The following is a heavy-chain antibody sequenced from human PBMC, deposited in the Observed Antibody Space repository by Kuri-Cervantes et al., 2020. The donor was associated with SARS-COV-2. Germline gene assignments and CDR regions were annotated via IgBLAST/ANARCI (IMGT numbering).Heavy chain of an antibody. Sequence: SVTLSCKAPGGPFSSYAISWVRQAPGQGLEWMGGIIPIFGTANYAQKFQGRVTITADKSTSTAYMELSSLRSEDTAVYYCAREGIVVTTGGHYYGMDVWGQGTTVTVSS. J-gene: IGHJ6*02. CDR1: GGPFSSYA. CDR3: AREGIVVTTGGHYYGMDV. V-gene: IGHV1-69*06. CDR2: IIPIFGTA. D-gene: IGHD2-15*01.